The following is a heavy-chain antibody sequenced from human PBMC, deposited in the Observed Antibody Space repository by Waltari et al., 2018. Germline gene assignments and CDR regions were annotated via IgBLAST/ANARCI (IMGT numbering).Heavy chain of an antibody. V-gene: IGHV3-48*04. CDR3: ARNIVEGSRDY. CDR1: GFTFSSYN. Sequence: EVQLVESGGGLVQPGGSLRLSCAASGFTFSSYNMYWVRQAPGKGLGWVSYIRSSGKTIYYADSVKGRFTISRDNAKNSLYLQMNSLRADDTAVYSCARNIVEGSRDYWGQGTLVTVSS. D-gene: IGHD2-15*01. J-gene: IGHJ4*02. CDR2: IRSSGKTI.